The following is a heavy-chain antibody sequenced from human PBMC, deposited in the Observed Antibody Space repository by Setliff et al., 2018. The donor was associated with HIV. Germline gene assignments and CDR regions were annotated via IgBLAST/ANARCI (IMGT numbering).Heavy chain of an antibody. Sequence: SETLSLTCAVSGGSISSGGYSWSWIRQPPGKGLEWIGFSYHSGSTKYNPSLKSRVTISVDTSRNQFSLKLSSVTAADTAVYYCARSLSGDYYYGMDVWGQGTTVTVSS. CDR3: ARSLSGDYYYGMDV. J-gene: IGHJ6*02. D-gene: IGHD3-10*01. V-gene: IGHV4-61*08. CDR1: GGSISSGGYS. CDR2: SYHSGST.